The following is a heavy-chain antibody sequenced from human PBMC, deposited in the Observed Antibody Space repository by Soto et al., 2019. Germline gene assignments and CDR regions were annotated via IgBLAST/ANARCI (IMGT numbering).Heavy chain of an antibody. CDR2: IYHSGST. D-gene: IGHD6-6*01. CDR3: ATKYSSSFYFDY. CDR1: GGSISSGGYS. J-gene: IGHJ4*02. Sequence: SETLSLTCAVAGGSISSGGYSWSWIRQPPGKGLEWLGYIYHSGSTYSNPSLKSRVTISEDRSKNQFSLKLSSVTAADTAVYYCATKYSSSFYFDYRDQGTLVTVSS. V-gene: IGHV4-30-2*01.